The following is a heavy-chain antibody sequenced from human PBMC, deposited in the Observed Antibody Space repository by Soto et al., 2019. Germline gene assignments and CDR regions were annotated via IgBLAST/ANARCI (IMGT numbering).Heavy chain of an antibody. CDR3: ARDCLHVYGDCGVDY. CDR1: GFTFDDYA. CDR2: ISRNSGSI. V-gene: IGHV3-9*01. J-gene: IGHJ4*02. D-gene: IGHD4-17*01. Sequence: EVQLVESGGGLVQPGRSLRLSCAASGFTFDDYAMHWVRQAPGKGLEWVSGISRNSGSIGYADSVKGRFTIARDKAKNSLYLQMNSLRAEDTALYYWARDCLHVYGDCGVDYWGQGTLVTVSS.